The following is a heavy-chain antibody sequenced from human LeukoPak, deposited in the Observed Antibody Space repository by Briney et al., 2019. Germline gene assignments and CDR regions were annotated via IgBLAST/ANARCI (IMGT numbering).Heavy chain of an antibody. CDR2: ILGDGSIT. D-gene: IGHD6-19*01. V-gene: IGHV3-74*01. Sequence: PGGSLRLSCAASGFTFSGSLIQWVRQAPGKGLVWVSRILGDGSITNYADSVKGRFTISRDNAKNTLYLLMNNLRAEDTAVYYCARDRSSGWYPSGYWGQGTLVTVSS. CDR1: GFTFSGSL. J-gene: IGHJ4*02. CDR3: ARDRSSGWYPSGY.